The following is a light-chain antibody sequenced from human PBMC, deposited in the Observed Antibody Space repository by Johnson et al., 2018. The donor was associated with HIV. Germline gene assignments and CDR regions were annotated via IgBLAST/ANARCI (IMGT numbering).Light chain of an antibody. J-gene: IGLJ1*01. CDR3: ETWDSSLSGV. Sequence: HSVLTQPPSVSAAPGQKVTISCFGSDSDIGNNYVSWYQQLPGTAPKLLIYDNNKRPSGIPDRFSGSKSGTSATLGITGLQTGDEADYYCETWDSSLSGVFGTGTKVTGL. V-gene: IGLV1-51*01. CDR2: DNN. CDR1: DSDIGNNY.